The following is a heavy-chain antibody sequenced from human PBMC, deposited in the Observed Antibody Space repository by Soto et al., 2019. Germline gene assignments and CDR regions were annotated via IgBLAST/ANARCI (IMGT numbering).Heavy chain of an antibody. CDR1: GFTFSSYG. D-gene: IGHD1-26*01. V-gene: IGHV3-30*18. CDR2: VSYDGSNK. Sequence: QVQLVESGGGVVQPGRSLRLSCAASGFTFSSYGMHWVRQAPGKGLEWVAVVSYDGSNKYYADSVKGRFTISRDNSKNTLYLQMNSLRAEDTAVYYCAKDRSVGASKGRPYYFDYWGQGTLVTVSS. CDR3: AKDRSVGASKGRPYYFDY. J-gene: IGHJ4*02.